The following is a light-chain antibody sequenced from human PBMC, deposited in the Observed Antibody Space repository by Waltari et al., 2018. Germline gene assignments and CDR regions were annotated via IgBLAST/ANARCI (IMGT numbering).Light chain of an antibody. CDR3: QQYYRSRT. V-gene: IGKV4-1*01. CDR1: QSVFYRSDNKNY. Sequence: DLVMTQSPDSLAVSLAERATIDCKSSQSVFYRSDNKNYLAWYQHKPGQPPKLLFYWASTRESGVPDRFSASGSGTDFTLTINNLQAEDVAVYYCQQYYRSRTFGQGTKVEIK. CDR2: WAS. J-gene: IGKJ1*01.